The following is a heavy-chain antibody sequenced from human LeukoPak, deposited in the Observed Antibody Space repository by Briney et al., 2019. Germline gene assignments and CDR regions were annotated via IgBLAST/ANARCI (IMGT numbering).Heavy chain of an antibody. CDR2: FDPEKGET. D-gene: IGHD5-12*01. V-gene: IGHV1-24*01. CDR3: ARGGYSGYDSFDAFDI. CDR1: GYTLNELS. J-gene: IGHJ3*02. Sequence: ASVKVSCKVSGYTLNELSMHWVRQAPGKGLEWMGGFDPEKGETVFAQNFQGRLTMTEDTFTDTAYMELSSLRSEDTSVYYCARGGYSGYDSFDAFDIWGQGTMVTVSS.